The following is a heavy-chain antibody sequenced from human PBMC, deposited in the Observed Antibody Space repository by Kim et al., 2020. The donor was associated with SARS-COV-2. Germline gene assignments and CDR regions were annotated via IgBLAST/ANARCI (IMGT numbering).Heavy chain of an antibody. CDR1: GGSISSYY. Sequence: SETLSLTCTVSGGSISSYYWTWIWQPPGKGLEWIGYIYYSRSTNSNPPLNSRVTISVDTSKNQFSLKLSFVTAAATAVYYCARAPRFTFFGVVTAAGVFEICGEGTMVTVSS. J-gene: IGHJ3*02. V-gene: IGHV4-59*12. CDR2: IYYSRST. CDR3: ARAPRFTFFGVVTAAGVFEI. D-gene: IGHD3-3*01.